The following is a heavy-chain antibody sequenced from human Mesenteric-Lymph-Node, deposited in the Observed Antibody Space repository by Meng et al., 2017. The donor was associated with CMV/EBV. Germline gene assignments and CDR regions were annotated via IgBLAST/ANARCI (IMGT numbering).Heavy chain of an antibody. CDR3: AKDRTWSGSSPYYYYGRDV. J-gene: IGHJ6*02. CDR2: ISYDGSNQ. Sequence: GESLKISCAASGFTLKSYAMFWVRLAPGKGLEVVAVISYDGSNQNYADSVKGRFTISRDNSKNTLYLQMNSLRAEDTAVYYCAKDRTWSGSSPYYYYGRDVGGQG. D-gene: IGHD3-3*01. CDR1: GFTLKSYA. V-gene: IGHV3-30*04.